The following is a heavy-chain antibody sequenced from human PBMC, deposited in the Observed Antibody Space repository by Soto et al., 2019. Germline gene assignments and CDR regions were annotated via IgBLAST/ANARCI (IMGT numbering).Heavy chain of an antibody. J-gene: IGHJ6*02. Sequence: SLRLSCAASGFTFSSYWMSWVRQAPGKGLEWVANIKQDGSEKYYVDSVKGRFTISRDNAKNSLYLQMNSLRAEDTAVYYCARVQQWLEPFRVEYYYYGMDVCGQGTTVTVSS. V-gene: IGHV3-7*01. CDR2: IKQDGSEK. D-gene: IGHD6-19*01. CDR1: GFTFSSYW. CDR3: ARVQQWLEPFRVEYYYYGMDV.